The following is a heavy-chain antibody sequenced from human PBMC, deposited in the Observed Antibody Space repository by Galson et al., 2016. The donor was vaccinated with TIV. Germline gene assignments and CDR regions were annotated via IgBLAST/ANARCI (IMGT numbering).Heavy chain of an antibody. Sequence: SLRLSCAASGFTFSIFAMTWVRQAPGMGLEWVSAISGGGGSTYYADSVKGRFTISRDNSKNTLFLQMNSLRAEDKAVYYSTKVPSSGSSYYYGVDVWGQGTTVTV. V-gene: IGHV3-23*01. J-gene: IGHJ6*02. CDR3: TKVPSSGSSYYYGVDV. D-gene: IGHD3-22*01. CDR1: GFTFSIFA. CDR2: ISGGGGST.